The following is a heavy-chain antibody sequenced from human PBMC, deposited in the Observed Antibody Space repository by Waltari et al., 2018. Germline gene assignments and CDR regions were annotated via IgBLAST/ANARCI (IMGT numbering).Heavy chain of an antibody. Sequence: EVDLVESGGGLVQLGESPPLSGAASAFPFKSYWMTWVRQAPGGGLEWVANMYQDGNERNYVDSVKGRFTISRDNAKNSLYLQMNSLRAEDTALYYCVRGQNADYWGQGALVTVSS. CDR3: VRGQNADY. V-gene: IGHV3-7*01. CDR1: AFPFKSYW. CDR2: MYQDGNER. J-gene: IGHJ4*02.